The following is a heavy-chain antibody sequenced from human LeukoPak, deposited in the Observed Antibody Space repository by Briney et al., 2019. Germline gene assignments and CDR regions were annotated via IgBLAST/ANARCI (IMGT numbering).Heavy chain of an antibody. J-gene: IGHJ4*02. CDR3: TKTYGYSSGWYQKYYFDY. CDR1: GFTFSRYG. D-gene: IGHD6-19*01. Sequence: GGSLRLSCAASGFTFSRYGMHWVRQAPGKGLEWVTFVRYDGSNKYYADSVKGRFTISRDNSKNTLYLQMNSLRAEDTAVYYCTKTYGYSSGWYQKYYFDYWGQGTLVTVSS. V-gene: IGHV3-30*02. CDR2: VRYDGSNK.